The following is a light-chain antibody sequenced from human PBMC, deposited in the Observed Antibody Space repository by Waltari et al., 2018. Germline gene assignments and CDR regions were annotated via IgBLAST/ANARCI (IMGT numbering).Light chain of an antibody. CDR2: NHS. J-gene: IGLJ3*02. CDR1: SSNIGRNS. Sequence: SVLTQPPSASGTPGQRVTISCSGTSSNIGRNSVNWYQQVPGTAPKLLIYNHSQRPSGVPDRFSGSKSGTSASLDISGLQSEDEADYYCAAWDDSLNGVFGGGTKLTVL. CDR3: AAWDDSLNGV. V-gene: IGLV1-44*01.